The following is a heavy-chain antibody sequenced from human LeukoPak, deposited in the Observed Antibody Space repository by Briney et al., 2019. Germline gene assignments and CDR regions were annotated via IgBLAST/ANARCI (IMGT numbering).Heavy chain of an antibody. V-gene: IGHV5-10-1*01. CDR2: IDPSDSYT. D-gene: IGHD3-10*02. Sequence: PGGALKISFKSSRYSLTRYWISWVREMPGKRLEWRGSIDPSDSYTNYSPSFQGHVTLSADKSITNAYLQWSSLKASDTAIIYCAGPSVDCSGSNPYWGQGTPVTVSS. J-gene: IGHJ4*02. CDR3: AGPSVDCSGSNPY. CDR1: RYSLTRYW.